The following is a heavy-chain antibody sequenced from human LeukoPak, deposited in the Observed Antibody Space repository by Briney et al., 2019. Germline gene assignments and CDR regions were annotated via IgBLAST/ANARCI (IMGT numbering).Heavy chain of an antibody. D-gene: IGHD2-21*02. CDR3: ARVVTAVSYFDY. CDR1: GESFSVYY. J-gene: IGHJ4*02. Sequence: SETLSLTCAVYGESFSVYYWSWSWIRQPPGKGLEWIGEINHSGSTNYNPSLKSRVTISVDASKNQFSLKLSSVTAADTAVYFCARVVTAVSYFDYWGQGTLVTVSS. V-gene: IGHV4-34*01. CDR2: INHSGST.